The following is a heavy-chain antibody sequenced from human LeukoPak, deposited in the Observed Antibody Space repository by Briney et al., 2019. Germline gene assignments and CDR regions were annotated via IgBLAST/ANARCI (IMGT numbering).Heavy chain of an antibody. Sequence: PGGFLRLSCAASGLTFSDYYMSWIRQAPGKGLEWVSYISSSSSYTNYADSVKGRFTISRDNAKNSLYLQMNSLRAEDTAVYYCARSYSSGWYAVDYWGQGTLVTVSS. D-gene: IGHD6-19*01. V-gene: IGHV3-11*03. CDR2: ISSSSSYT. CDR3: ARSYSSGWYAVDY. CDR1: GLTFSDYY. J-gene: IGHJ4*02.